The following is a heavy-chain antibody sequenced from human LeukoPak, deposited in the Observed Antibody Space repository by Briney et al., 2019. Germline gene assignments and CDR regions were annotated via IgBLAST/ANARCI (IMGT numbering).Heavy chain of an antibody. V-gene: IGHV3-23*01. CDR3: ASLYSSSWYGFEYFQH. CDR1: GFTFSSYA. Sequence: GGSLRLSCAASGFTFSSYAMSWVRQAPGKGLEWVSAISGSGGSTYYADSVKGRFTISRDNSKNTLYLQMNSLRAEDTAVYYCASLYSSSWYGFEYFQHWGQGTLVTASS. J-gene: IGHJ1*01. CDR2: ISGSGGST. D-gene: IGHD6-13*01.